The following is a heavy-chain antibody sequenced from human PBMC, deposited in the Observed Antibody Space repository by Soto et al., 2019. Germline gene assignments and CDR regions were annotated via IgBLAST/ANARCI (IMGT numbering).Heavy chain of an antibody. J-gene: IGHJ4*02. CDR3: ARSPKLLFGEFEYYFDY. CDR2: IYYSGSS. V-gene: IGHV4-59*01. CDR1: GGSISTYY. D-gene: IGHD3-10*01. Sequence: SETLSLTCTVSGGSISTYYWSWIRQPPGQGLEWIGYIYYSGSSNYNPSLKSRVTISVDTSKNQFSLKLSSVTAADTAVYYCARSPKLLFGEFEYYFDYWCQGTLVTVSS.